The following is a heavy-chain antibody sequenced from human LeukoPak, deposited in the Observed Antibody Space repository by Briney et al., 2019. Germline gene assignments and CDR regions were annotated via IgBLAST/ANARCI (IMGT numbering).Heavy chain of an antibody. Sequence: GGSLRLSCGTSGFTFSSYAMSWVRQAPGKGLEWVSAISGSGGSTYYADSVKGRITISRDNSKNTLYLQMNSLRAEDTAVYYCAKDKTTVTPRGLDIWGQGTMVTVSS. J-gene: IGHJ3*02. V-gene: IGHV3-23*01. CDR2: ISGSGGST. CDR1: GFTFSSYA. CDR3: AKDKTTVTPRGLDI. D-gene: IGHD4-17*01.